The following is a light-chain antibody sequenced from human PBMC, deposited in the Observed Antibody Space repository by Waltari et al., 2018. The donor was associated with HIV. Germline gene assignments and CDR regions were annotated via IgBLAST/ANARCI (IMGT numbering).Light chain of an antibody. CDR1: SSNIGGNT. Sequence: QSCLPQPPSASGTPGRRVTIACSGSSSNIGGNTVNCYQPLPGTAPKLLIYTINQRPSGVPDRFSGSKSGTSASLAISGLQSEDEADYYCAAWDDSLNGWVFGGGTKLTVL. CDR2: TIN. J-gene: IGLJ3*02. CDR3: AAWDDSLNGWV. V-gene: IGLV1-44*01.